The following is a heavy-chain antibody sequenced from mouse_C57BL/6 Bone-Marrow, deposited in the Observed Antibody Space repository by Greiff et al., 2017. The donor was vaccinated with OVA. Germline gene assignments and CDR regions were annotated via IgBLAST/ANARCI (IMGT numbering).Heavy chain of an antibody. CDR3: ARSHYYGSRNDY. D-gene: IGHD1-1*01. CDR1: GYTFTSYW. V-gene: IGHV1-64*01. Sequence: VQLQQPGAELVKPGASVKLSCKASGYTFTSYWMHWVKQRPGQGLEWIGMIHPNSGSTNYNEKFKSKATLTVDKSSSTAYMQLSSLTSEDSAVYYCARSHYYGSRNDYWGQGTTLTVSS. J-gene: IGHJ2*01. CDR2: IHPNSGST.